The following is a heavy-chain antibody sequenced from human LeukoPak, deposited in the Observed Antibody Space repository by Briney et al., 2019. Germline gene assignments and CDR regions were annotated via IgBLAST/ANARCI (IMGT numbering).Heavy chain of an antibody. CDR3: ARGPYSSSWYEDY. Sequence: ASVKVSCKASGYNFTSYYMYWVRQAPGQGLEWMGIINPSYGSTSYAQEFQGRVTMTRDTSTNTVYMELSSLRSEDTAVYYCARGPYSSSWYEDYWGQGTLVTVSS. CDR2: INPSYGST. J-gene: IGHJ4*02. CDR1: GYNFTSYY. D-gene: IGHD6-13*01. V-gene: IGHV1-46*01.